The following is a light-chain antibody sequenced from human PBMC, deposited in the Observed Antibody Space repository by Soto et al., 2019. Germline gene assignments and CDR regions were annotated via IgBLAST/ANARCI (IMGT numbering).Light chain of an antibody. V-gene: IGKV1-39*01. CDR2: AAS. CDR3: QQSFSTSST. CDR1: QSISSY. J-gene: IGKJ1*01. Sequence: DIQMTQSPSSLSASVGDRVTIPCRASQSISSYLNWYQQKPGKAPKLLIYAASNLRSGVPSRFTGSGSGTDFTLTISSLPPEDFATYYCQQSFSTSSTFGQGTKVEIK.